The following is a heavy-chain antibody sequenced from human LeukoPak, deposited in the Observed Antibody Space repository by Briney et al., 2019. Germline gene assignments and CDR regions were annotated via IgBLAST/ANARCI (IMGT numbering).Heavy chain of an antibody. D-gene: IGHD1-26*01. CDR3: ARDSGSYLQPTDF. CDR2: IGGSGDAT. CDR1: GFTFSDYA. V-gene: IGHV3-23*01. J-gene: IGHJ4*01. Sequence: PGGSLRLSCAASGFTFSDYAMTWVRQAPGKGLEWVSSIGGSGDATYYADAVKGRFSVSRDNSKNTLYLRMNSLRADDTALYHCARDSGSYLQPTDFWGHGTLVTVSS.